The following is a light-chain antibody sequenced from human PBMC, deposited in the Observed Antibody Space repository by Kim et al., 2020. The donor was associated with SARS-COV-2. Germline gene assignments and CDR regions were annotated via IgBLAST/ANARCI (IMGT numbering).Light chain of an antibody. CDR1: QYITRR. V-gene: IGKV1-5*03. CDR3: QQYDTHPWT. Sequence: ASVGDRVTITCRASQYITRRLDWYQQKPGKAPKVLISKASTLESGVPSTFSGSGSGTDFTFTISSLQPDDFATYYCQQYDTHPWTFGQGTKVDIK. CDR2: KAS. J-gene: IGKJ1*01.